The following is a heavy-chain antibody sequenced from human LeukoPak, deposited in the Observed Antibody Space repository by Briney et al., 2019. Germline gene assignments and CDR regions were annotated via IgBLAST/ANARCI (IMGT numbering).Heavy chain of an antibody. Sequence: SVKVSCKASGGTFSSYAISWVRQAPGQGLEWMGGIIPIFGTANYAQKLQGRVTMTTDTSTSTAYMELRSLRSDDTAVYYCARDGAVWGQGTLVTVSS. D-gene: IGHD3-16*01. V-gene: IGHV1-69*05. CDR3: ARDGAV. CDR2: IIPIFGTA. CDR1: GGTFSSYA. J-gene: IGHJ4*02.